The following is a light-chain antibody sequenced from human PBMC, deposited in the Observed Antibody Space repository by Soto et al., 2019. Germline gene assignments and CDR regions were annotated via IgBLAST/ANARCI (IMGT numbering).Light chain of an antibody. CDR3: QQADSFPLT. CDR1: QGINIW. CDR2: AAS. J-gene: IGKJ4*01. Sequence: DIQMTQSPSYVSASVGDRVTITCRASQGINIWLAWYQQKPGKAPNLLIYAASTLQSGVPSRFRGSGSGTEFTLTISSLQPEDFATYYCQQADSFPLTIGGGTKVEIK. V-gene: IGKV1-12*01.